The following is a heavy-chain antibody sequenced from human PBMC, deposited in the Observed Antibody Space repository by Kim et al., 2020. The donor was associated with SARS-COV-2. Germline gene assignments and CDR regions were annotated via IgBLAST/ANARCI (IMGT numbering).Heavy chain of an antibody. CDR2: INSGGGAP. CDR1: GYTFSSYH. D-gene: IGHD2-8*01. Sequence: ASVKVSCKASGYTFSSYHIHWVRQAPGQGLEWMGTINSGGGAPRYPQKFQGRVTMTMDTSTTTVYMQVCSLTSEDTAMYYCARELANAYYFDYWDQGTLV. V-gene: IGHV1-46*01. J-gene: IGHJ4*02. CDR3: ARELANAYYFDY.